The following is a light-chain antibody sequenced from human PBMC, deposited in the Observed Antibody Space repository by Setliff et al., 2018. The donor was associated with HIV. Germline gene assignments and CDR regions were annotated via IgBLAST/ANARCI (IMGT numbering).Light chain of an antibody. Sequence: QAVVTQEPSLTVFPGGAVTLTCGSSTGAVTSGHYPYWFQQWPGQAPRTLIYDISKTHSWPPARFSGSLLGRTAALTLSCTQREEEADYYCLLSYSGAYVFGTGTKVT. V-gene: IGLV7-46*01. CDR2: DIS. J-gene: IGLJ1*01. CDR3: LLSYSGAYV. CDR1: TGAVTSGHY.